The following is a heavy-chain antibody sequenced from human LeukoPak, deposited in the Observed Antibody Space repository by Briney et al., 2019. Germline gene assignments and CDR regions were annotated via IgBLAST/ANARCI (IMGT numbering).Heavy chain of an antibody. V-gene: IGHV4-59*01. D-gene: IGHD3-10*01. CDR3: ARDVPRGTGYMDV. CDR2: IYYSGST. CDR1: GGSIKNYY. Sequence: SETLSLTCTVSGGSIKNYYWTWIRQPPGKGLEWIRYIYYSGSTSSNPSLKSRVTISVDTSKNQFSLRLKYVTAADTAVYYCARDVPRGTGYMDVWGKGTTVTVSS. J-gene: IGHJ6*03.